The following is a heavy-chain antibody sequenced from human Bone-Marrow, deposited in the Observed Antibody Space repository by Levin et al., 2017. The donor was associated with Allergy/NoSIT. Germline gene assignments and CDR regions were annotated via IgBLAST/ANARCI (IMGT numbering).Heavy chain of an antibody. V-gene: IGHV2-5*02. CDR2: VYWDDHK. CDR3: AHGSGWLFDF. CDR1: GFSLSTRAVG. D-gene: IGHD6-19*01. J-gene: IGHJ4*02. Sequence: QTLSLTCTFSGFSLSTRAVGVGWIRQRPGEALEWLAFVYWDDHKYYNPSLKSRLAITKDTSKDQVVLTMTNMDPMDAATYFCAHGSGWLFDFWGQGTLVTVSS.